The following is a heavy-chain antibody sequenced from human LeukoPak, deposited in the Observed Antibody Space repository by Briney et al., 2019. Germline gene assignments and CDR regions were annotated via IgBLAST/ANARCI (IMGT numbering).Heavy chain of an antibody. Sequence: GGSLRLSCAASGFTFSDYYMSWVRQAPGKGLEWVAVIWYDGSNKYYADSVKGRFTFSRDNSKNTLYLHMNSLRAEDTAVYYCVRGSTVNYYFDFWGQGTLVTVSS. V-gene: IGHV3-33*08. J-gene: IGHJ4*02. D-gene: IGHD4-17*01. CDR1: GFTFSDYY. CDR3: VRGSTVNYYFDF. CDR2: IWYDGSNK.